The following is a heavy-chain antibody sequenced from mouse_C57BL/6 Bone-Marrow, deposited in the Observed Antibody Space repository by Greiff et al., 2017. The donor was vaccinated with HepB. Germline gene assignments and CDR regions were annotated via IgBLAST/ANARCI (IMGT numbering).Heavy chain of an antibody. CDR3: ARPYYYGSSLYYAMDY. CDR2: IDPANGNT. V-gene: IGHV14-3*01. J-gene: IGHJ4*01. Sequence: EVQLQESVAELVRPGASVKLSCTASGFNIKNTYMHWVKQRPEQGLEWIGRIDPANGNTKYAPKFQGKATITADTSSNTAYLQLSSLTSEDTAIYYCARPYYYGSSLYYAMDYWGQGTSVTVSS. CDR1: GFNIKNTY. D-gene: IGHD1-1*01.